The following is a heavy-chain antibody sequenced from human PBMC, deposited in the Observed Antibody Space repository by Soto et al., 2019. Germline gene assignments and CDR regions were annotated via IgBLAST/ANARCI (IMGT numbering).Heavy chain of an antibody. V-gene: IGHV1-69*01. CDR1: GYTFIGFH. CDR2: IIPNFGTA. CDR3: AREMDGDYDYYYGMDV. Sequence: AASVKVSCKASGYTFIGFHLHWVRQAPGQGLEWMGWIIPNFGTANYAQKFQGRVTITADESTSTAYMELSSLRSEDTAVYYCAREMDGDYDYYYGMDVWGQGTTVTVSS. J-gene: IGHJ6*02. D-gene: IGHD4-17*01.